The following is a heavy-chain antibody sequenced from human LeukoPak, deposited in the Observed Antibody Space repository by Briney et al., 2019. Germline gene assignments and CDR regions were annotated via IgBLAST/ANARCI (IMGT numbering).Heavy chain of an antibody. D-gene: IGHD5-24*01. J-gene: IGHJ4*02. V-gene: IGHV1-2*02. CDR2: INPNSGGT. CDR3: ARGKREDGYNLDY. Sequence: SVKVSCKASGYTFTCYYMHWVRHAPGQGLEWMGWINPNSGGTNYAQKFQGRVTMTRDTSISTAYMELSRLRSDDTAVYYCARGKREDGYNLDYWGQGTLVTVSS. CDR1: GYTFTCYY.